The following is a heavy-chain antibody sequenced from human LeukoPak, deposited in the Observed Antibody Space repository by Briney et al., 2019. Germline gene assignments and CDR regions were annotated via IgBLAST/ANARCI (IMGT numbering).Heavy chain of an antibody. D-gene: IGHD3-22*01. CDR3: ARDGTPASDSSGYYLYY. J-gene: IGHJ4*02. Sequence: ASVKVSCKASGYTFTSYGISWVRQAPGQGLEWMGWISAYNGNTNYAQKLQGRVTMTTDTSTSTAYMELRSLRSDDTAVYYCARDGTPASDSSGYYLYYWGQGTLVTVSS. CDR2: ISAYNGNT. CDR1: GYTFTSYG. V-gene: IGHV1-18*01.